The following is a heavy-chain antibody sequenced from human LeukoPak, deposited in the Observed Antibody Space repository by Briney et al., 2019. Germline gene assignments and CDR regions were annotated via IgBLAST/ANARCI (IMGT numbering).Heavy chain of an antibody. J-gene: IGHJ6*03. CDR3: ARPESYYYYMDV. V-gene: IGHV4-39*02. CDR1: GGSISSSSYY. Sequence: SETPSLTCTVSGGSISSSSYYWGWIRQPPGKGLEWIGSIYYSGSTYYNPSLKSRVTISVDTSKNHFSLKLSSVTAADTAVYYCARPESYYYYMDVWGKGTTVTVSS. CDR2: IYYSGST.